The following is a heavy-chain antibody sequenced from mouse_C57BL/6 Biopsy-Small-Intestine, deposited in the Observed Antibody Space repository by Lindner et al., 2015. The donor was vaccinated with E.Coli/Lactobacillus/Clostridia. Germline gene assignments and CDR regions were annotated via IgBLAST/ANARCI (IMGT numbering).Heavy chain of an antibody. Sequence: VQLQESGPELVKPGASVKMSCKASGYTFTSSILHWVKQKPGQGLEWIGYINPNNDGVKYNEKFKDKATLTSDKSSSIAYMELNSLTSEDSAVYYCARAGDGYLALFAYWGQGTLVTVSA. D-gene: IGHD2-3*01. J-gene: IGHJ3*01. CDR3: ARAGDGYLALFAY. CDR2: INPNNDGV. CDR1: GYTFTSSI. V-gene: IGHV1-14*01.